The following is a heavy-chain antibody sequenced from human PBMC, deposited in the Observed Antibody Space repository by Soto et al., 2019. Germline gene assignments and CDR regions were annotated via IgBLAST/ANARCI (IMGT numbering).Heavy chain of an antibody. D-gene: IGHD6-19*01. V-gene: IGHV5-51*01. J-gene: IGHJ3*02. Sequence: GDSLKISCKGSGYSFTSYWIGWVRQMPGKGLEWMGIIYPGDSDTRYSPSFQGQVTISADKSISTAYLQWSSLKASDTAMYYCARRVVSVAGTSDAFDIWGQGTMVTVS. CDR2: IYPGDSDT. CDR3: ARRVVSVAGTSDAFDI. CDR1: GYSFTSYW.